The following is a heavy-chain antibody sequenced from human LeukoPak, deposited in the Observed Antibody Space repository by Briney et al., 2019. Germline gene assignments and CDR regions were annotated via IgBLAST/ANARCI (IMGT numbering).Heavy chain of an antibody. Sequence: SETLSLTCTVSGGSISSYYWSWIRQPPGKGLEWIGYIYYSGSTNYNPSLKSRVTISVDTSKNQFSLKLSSVTAADTAVYYCARDYGDLPYYYYGMDVWGQGTTVTVSS. D-gene: IGHD4-17*01. V-gene: IGHV4-59*01. CDR3: ARDYGDLPYYYYGMDV. CDR2: IYYSGST. J-gene: IGHJ6*02. CDR1: GGSISSYY.